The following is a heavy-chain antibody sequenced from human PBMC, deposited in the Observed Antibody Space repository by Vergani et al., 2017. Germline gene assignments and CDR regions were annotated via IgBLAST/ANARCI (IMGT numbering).Heavy chain of an antibody. J-gene: IGHJ4*02. CDR1: GGTFSSST. CDR2: IIPILGIA. CDR3: ARDYYDSSGYYYSCY. D-gene: IGHD3-22*01. Sequence: QVQLVQSGAEVKKPGSSVKVSCKASGGTFSSSTISWVRQAPGQGLEWMGRIIPILGIANYAQKFQGRVTITADKSTSTAYMELSSLRSEDTAVYYCARDYYDSSGYYYSCYWGQGTLVTVSS. V-gene: IGHV1-69*08.